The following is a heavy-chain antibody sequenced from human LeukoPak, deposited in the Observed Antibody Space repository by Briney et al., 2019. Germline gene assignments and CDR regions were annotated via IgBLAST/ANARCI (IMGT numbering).Heavy chain of an antibody. Sequence: SETLSLTCTVSGGSISSYYWSWIRQPPGKGLEWIGYIYYSGSTNYNPSLKGRVTISVDTSKNQFSLKLSSVTAADTAVYYCARGYDYVWGSWAFDYWGQGTLVAVSS. CDR3: ARGYDYVWGSWAFDY. V-gene: IGHV4-59*08. CDR2: IYYSGST. D-gene: IGHD3-16*01. CDR1: GGSISSYY. J-gene: IGHJ4*02.